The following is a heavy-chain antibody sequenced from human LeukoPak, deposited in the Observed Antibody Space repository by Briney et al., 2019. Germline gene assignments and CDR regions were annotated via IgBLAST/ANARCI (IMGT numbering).Heavy chain of an antibody. J-gene: IGHJ6*03. Sequence: GGSLRLSCAASGFTFSSYSMNWVRQAPGKGLEWVSSISSSSSYIYYADSVKGRFTISRDNAKNSLYLQMNSLRAEDTAVYYCARDVGGVDCSSTSCYYYYYHMDVWGKGTTVTVSS. V-gene: IGHV3-21*01. CDR3: ARDVGGVDCSSTSCYYYYYHMDV. D-gene: IGHD2-2*01. CDR2: ISSSSSYI. CDR1: GFTFSSYS.